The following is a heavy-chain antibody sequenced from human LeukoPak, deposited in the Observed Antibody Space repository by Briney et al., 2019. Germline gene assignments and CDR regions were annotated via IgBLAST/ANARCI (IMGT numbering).Heavy chain of an antibody. CDR1: GFTLSSDW. V-gene: IGHV3-7*01. Sequence: GGSLRLSCVVSGFTLSSDWMSWFRQAPGKGLEWVANIKKDGIEKYYVESVKGRFTISRDNAKNSLSLQMNSLRAEDTAVYYCARGRYSSRSGGYYFDIWGQGTLVTVSS. CDR2: IKKDGIEK. CDR3: ARGRYSSRSGGYYFDI. J-gene: IGHJ4*02. D-gene: IGHD2-2*01.